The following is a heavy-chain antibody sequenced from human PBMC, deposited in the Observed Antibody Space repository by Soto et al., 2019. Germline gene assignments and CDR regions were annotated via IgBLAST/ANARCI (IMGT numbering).Heavy chain of an antibody. CDR3: ARSEHKNYGMDV. CDR1: GGSISSSSYY. CDR2: IYYSGST. V-gene: IGHV4-39*01. Sequence: SETLSLTCTVSGGSISSSSYYWGWIRQPPGKGLEWIGSIYYSGSTYYNPSLKSRVTISVDTSKNQFSLKLSSVTAADTAVYYCARSEHKNYGMDVWGQGTTVTVSS. J-gene: IGHJ6*02.